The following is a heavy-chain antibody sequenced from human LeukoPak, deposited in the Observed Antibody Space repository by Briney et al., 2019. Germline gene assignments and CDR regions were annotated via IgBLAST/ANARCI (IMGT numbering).Heavy chain of an antibody. D-gene: IGHD3-9*01. V-gene: IGHV3-15*01. CDR2: IKSKTDGGTT. CDR1: GFSFTKAW. J-gene: IGHJ6*03. Sequence: PGGSLRLSCAASGFSFTKAWMSWGRQAPGKGLEWVGRIKSKTDGGTTDYAAPVKGRFTISRDDSKNTLYLQMNSLKTEDTAVYYCTTDKSGSYYDILTGYYYYYYMDVWGKGTTVTISS. CDR3: TTDKSGSYYDILTGYYYYYYMDV.